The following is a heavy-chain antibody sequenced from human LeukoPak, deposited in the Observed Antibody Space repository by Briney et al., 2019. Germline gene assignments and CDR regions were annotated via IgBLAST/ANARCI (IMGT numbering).Heavy chain of an antibody. Sequence: PGGSLRLSCAASGFTFSSYEMNWVRQAPGKGLEWVSYISSSGSTIYYADSVKGRFTISRDNTKNSLYLQMNSLRAEDTAVYYCARRGLVATNRPWGAFDIWGQGTIVTVSS. CDR3: ARRGLVATNRPWGAFDI. CDR2: ISSSGSTI. CDR1: GFTFSSYE. J-gene: IGHJ3*02. D-gene: IGHD5-12*01. V-gene: IGHV3-48*03.